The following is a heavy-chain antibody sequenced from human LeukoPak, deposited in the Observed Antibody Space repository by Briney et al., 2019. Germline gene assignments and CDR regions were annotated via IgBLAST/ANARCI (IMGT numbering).Heavy chain of an antibody. J-gene: IGHJ5*02. CDR1: GASISGSSHYF. CDR2: MYTSGST. V-gene: IGHV4-39*07. D-gene: IGHD3-10*01. CDR3: ARGIRGVMGNWFDP. Sequence: SETLSLTCTVSGASISGSSHYFWGWIRQPPGKGLEWIGRMYTSGSTNYNPSLKSRVTISVDTSKNQFSLKLSSVTAADTAVYYCARGIRGVMGNWFDPWGQGTLVTVSS.